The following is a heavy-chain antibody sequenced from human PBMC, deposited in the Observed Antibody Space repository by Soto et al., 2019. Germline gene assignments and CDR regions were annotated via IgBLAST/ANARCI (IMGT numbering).Heavy chain of an antibody. CDR3: ARQIYDSDTGPNFQYYFDS. J-gene: IGHJ4*02. CDR2: IDPSDSQT. Sequence: KSLRISCKGSGYSFAGYWITWVRQKPGKGLEWMGRIDPSDSQTYYSPSFRGHVTISVTKSITTVFLQWSSLRASDTAMYYCARQIYDSDTGPNFQYYFDSWGQGHPVTVSS. V-gene: IGHV5-10-1*01. CDR1: GYSFAGYW. D-gene: IGHD3-22*01.